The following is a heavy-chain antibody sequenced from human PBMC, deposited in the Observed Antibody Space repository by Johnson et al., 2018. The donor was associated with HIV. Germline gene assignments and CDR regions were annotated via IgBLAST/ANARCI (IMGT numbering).Heavy chain of an antibody. CDR2: ISYDGSNK. J-gene: IGHJ3*02. Sequence: VQLVESGGGVVQPGRSLRLSCAASRFTFISYAMHWVRQAPGKGLEWVAVISYDGSNKYYADSVKGRFTISKDNSRNTLFLHMNSLRADDTAMYYCARPLDWKDLSDALDIWGQGTMVSVSS. V-gene: IGHV3-30-3*01. D-gene: IGHD1-1*01. CDR3: ARPLDWKDLSDALDI. CDR1: RFTFISYA.